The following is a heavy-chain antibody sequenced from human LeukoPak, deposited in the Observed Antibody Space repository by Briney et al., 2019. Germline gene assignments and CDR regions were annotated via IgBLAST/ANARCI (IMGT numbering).Heavy chain of an antibody. CDR1: GGSISSYY. CDR3: ARGWPYYGSGKAFDI. J-gene: IGHJ3*02. Sequence: SETLSLTCTVSGGSISSYYWSWIRQPPGKGLEWIGEINHSGSTNYNPSLKSRVTISVDTSKNQFSLKLSSVTAADTAVYYCARGWPYYGSGKAFDIWGQGTMVTVSS. D-gene: IGHD3-10*01. CDR2: INHSGST. V-gene: IGHV4-34*01.